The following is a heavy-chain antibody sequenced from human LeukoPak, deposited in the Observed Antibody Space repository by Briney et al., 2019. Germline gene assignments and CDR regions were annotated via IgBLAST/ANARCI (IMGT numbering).Heavy chain of an antibody. CDR2: ISGSGGST. Sequence: PGGSLRLSCAASGFTFSNAWMSWVGQAPGKGLEWVSTISGSGGSTDYAESVKGRFTISRDNSKNTLYLQMNSLRAEDTAVYYCAKEQQLWLLGYFDYWGQGALVTVSS. D-gene: IGHD5-18*01. CDR1: GFTFSNAW. V-gene: IGHV3-23*01. J-gene: IGHJ4*02. CDR3: AKEQQLWLLGYFDY.